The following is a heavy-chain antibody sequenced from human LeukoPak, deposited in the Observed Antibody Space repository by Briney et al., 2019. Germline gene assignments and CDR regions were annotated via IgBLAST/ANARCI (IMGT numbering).Heavy chain of an antibody. CDR1: GFSFSDYY. V-gene: IGHV3-11*01. J-gene: IGHJ4*02. Sequence: GGSLRLSCAASGFSFSDYYMHWIRQAPGKGLEWVSYTSSSGRTIYYADSVEGRFTISRDNAKNTLYLQMTSLRVEDTAMFYCARDLSSGWLTADYWGQGTPVTVPS. D-gene: IGHD6-19*01. CDR3: ARDLSSGWLTADY. CDR2: TSSSGRTI.